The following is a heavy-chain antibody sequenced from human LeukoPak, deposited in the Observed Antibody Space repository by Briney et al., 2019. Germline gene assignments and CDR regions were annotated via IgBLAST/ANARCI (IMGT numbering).Heavy chain of an antibody. CDR1: GYTLTELS. CDR3: ARDMSGAAGFCGTTSCGEATPNDY. Sequence: ASVKVSCKVSGYTLTELSMHWVRQAPGKGLEWMGGFDPGDGETICAQKFQGRVTMTADTSTHTAYMELSSLGSEDTAVYYRARDMSGAAGFCGTTSCGEATPNDYWGQGTLVPVSS. D-gene: IGHD2-2*01. CDR2: FDPGDGET. V-gene: IGHV1-24*01. J-gene: IGHJ4*02.